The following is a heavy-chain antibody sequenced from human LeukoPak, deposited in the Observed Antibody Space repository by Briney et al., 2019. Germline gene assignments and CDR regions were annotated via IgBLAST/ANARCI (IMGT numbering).Heavy chain of an antibody. CDR3: ARELVAGTFDH. Sequence: GGSLRLSCGASEFNVNDYYMSWVRHAPGKGREWISYIGGSESIVAYAGSVEGRFTISRDTANNSLFLQMNSLRADDTAVYYCARELVAGTFDHWGQGVLVTVSS. J-gene: IGHJ4*02. CDR2: IGGSESIV. CDR1: EFNVNDYY. D-gene: IGHD1-7*01. V-gene: IGHV3-11*01.